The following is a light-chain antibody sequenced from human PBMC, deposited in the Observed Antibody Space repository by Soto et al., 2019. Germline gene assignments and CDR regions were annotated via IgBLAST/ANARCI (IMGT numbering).Light chain of an antibody. CDR2: DVT. V-gene: IGLV2-14*01. J-gene: IGLJ3*02. Sequence: QSALTQPASVSGSPGQSITISCTGSSSDIGAYNYVSWYQQHPGKAPKLMIYDVTNRPSGLSNRFSGSKSGSTASLTISGLQAEAEADYYCSSYTSSRIRVFGGGTKLTVL. CDR3: SSYTSSRIRV. CDR1: SSDIGAYNY.